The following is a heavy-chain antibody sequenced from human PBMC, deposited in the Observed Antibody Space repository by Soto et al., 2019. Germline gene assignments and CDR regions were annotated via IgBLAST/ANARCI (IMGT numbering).Heavy chain of an antibody. CDR1: GVSISSSSYY. V-gene: IGHV4-39*01. Sequence: TSVTLSLTCTVSGVSISSSSYYWGWIRQPPGKGLEWIGSIYYSGSTYYNPSLKSRVTISVDTSKNQFSLKLSSVTAADTAVYYCARGAVAVYSWFDPWGQGTLVTVSS. J-gene: IGHJ5*02. CDR2: IYYSGST. D-gene: IGHD6-19*01. CDR3: ARGAVAVYSWFDP.